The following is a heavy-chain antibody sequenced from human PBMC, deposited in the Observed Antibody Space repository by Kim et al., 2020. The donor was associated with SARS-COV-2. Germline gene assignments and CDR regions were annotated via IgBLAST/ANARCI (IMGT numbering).Heavy chain of an antibody. CDR3: ARFGLSSSRFSDY. J-gene: IGHJ4*02. CDR1: GYSFSNYW. Sequence: GESLKISCRGSGYSFSNYWIAWVRQMSGKGLDWMGIIYPGDSDTRYNPSFQGQVTISGDKSVSTAYLQWNSLKASDTAMYYCARFGLSSSRFSDYWGQGTLVTVSS. V-gene: IGHV5-51*01. D-gene: IGHD6-19*01. CDR2: IYPGDSDT.